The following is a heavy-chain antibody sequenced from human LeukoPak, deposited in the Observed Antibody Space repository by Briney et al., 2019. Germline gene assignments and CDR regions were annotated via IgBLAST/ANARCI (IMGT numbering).Heavy chain of an antibody. D-gene: IGHD5-12*01. CDR3: AKDHAPSVDIVEGDYFYY. CDR1: GFTVSSNY. CDR2: ISSNGGRT. J-gene: IGHJ4*02. V-gene: IGHV3-23*01. Sequence: GGSLRLSCAASGFTVSSNYMSWVRQAPGKGLEWVSAISSNGGRTNKADSVKGRVTITSDNSKSTTYLQMNSLRADDTAVYYCAKDHAPSVDIVEGDYFYYWGQGTLVSVS.